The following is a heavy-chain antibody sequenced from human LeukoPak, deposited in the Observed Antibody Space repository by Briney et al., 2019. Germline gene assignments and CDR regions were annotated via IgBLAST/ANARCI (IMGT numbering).Heavy chain of an antibody. Sequence: SETLSLTCTVSGGSISSSSYYWGWIRQPPGKGLEWIGSIYYSGSTYYNPSLKSRVTISVDTSKNQFSLKLSSVTAADTAVYYCARGWFGELPFWGQGTLVTVSS. CDR3: ARGWFGELPF. D-gene: IGHD3-10*01. J-gene: IGHJ4*02. V-gene: IGHV4-39*07. CDR2: IYYSGST. CDR1: GGSISSSSYY.